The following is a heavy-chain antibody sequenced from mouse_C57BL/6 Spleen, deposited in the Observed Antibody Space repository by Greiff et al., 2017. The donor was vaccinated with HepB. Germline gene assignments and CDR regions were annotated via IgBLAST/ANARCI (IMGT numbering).Heavy chain of an antibody. J-gene: IGHJ3*01. V-gene: IGHV5-17*01. CDR1: GFTFSDYG. CDR3: ASEWLLRDAY. Sequence: EVKLVESGGGLVKPGGSLKLSCAASGFTFSDYGMHWVRQAPEKGLEWVAYISSGSSTIYYADTVKGRFTISRDNAKNTLVLQMTSLRSEDTAMYYCASEWLLRDAYWGQGTLVTVSA. D-gene: IGHD2-3*01. CDR2: ISSGSSTI.